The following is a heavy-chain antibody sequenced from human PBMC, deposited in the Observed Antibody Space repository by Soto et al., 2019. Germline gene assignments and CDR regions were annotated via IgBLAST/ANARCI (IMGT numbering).Heavy chain of an antibody. D-gene: IGHD2-21*02. Sequence: GGSLRLSCAASGFTFSNAWMNWVRQAPGKGLEWVGRIKSKTDGGTTDYAAPVKGRFTISRDDSKNTLYLQMNSLKTEDTAVYYCTTVFMSSLAVTPYYYGMDVWGQGTTVTVSS. CDR3: TTVFMSSLAVTPYYYGMDV. J-gene: IGHJ6*02. V-gene: IGHV3-15*07. CDR2: IKSKTDGGTT. CDR1: GFTFSNAW.